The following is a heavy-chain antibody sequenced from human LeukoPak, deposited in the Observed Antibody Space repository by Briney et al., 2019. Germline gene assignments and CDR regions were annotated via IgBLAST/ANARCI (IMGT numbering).Heavy chain of an antibody. D-gene: IGHD3-22*01. CDR3: ASLGYYYDSSGYSPLAFDI. CDR1: GYSFTSYR. J-gene: IGHJ3*02. Sequence: GESLKISCKGSGYSFTSYRIGWVRQMPGKGLEWMGIVYPGDSDTRYSPSFQGQVTISADKSISTAYLQWSSLKASDTAMYYCASLGYYYDSSGYSPLAFDIWGQGTMVTVSS. V-gene: IGHV5-51*01. CDR2: VYPGDSDT.